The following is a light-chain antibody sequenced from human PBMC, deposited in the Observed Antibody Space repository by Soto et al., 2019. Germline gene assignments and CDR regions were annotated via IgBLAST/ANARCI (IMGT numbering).Light chain of an antibody. Sequence: EIVLTQSPGTLSLSPGERATLSCRASQSVSSSYLAWFQQRPGQAPRLLIYGASSRAAGIPDRFSGSGSGTDFALTISRLEPEDFAVYYCQQRSNWPWITFGGGTKVEIK. CDR3: QQRSNWPWIT. V-gene: IGKV3D-20*02. CDR1: QSVSSSY. J-gene: IGKJ4*01. CDR2: GAS.